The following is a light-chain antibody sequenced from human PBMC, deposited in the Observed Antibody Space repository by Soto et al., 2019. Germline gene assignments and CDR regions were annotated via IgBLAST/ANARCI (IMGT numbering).Light chain of an antibody. CDR3: QQYGSSPGT. CDR2: GAS. J-gene: IGKJ1*01. CDR1: QSVSRSF. Sequence: ESVLTQSPGTLSLSPGERATLSCRASQSVSRSFLAWYQLKPGQAPRLIINGASSRATGIPDRFSGSGSGTDFTLTISRLEPEVFAVYYWQQYGSSPGTFGQGTEVEI. V-gene: IGKV3-20*01.